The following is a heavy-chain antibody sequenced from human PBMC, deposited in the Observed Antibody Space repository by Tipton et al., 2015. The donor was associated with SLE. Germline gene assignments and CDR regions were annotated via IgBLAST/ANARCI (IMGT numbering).Heavy chain of an antibody. V-gene: IGHV4-34*01. J-gene: IGHJ4*02. CDR1: GGSFSGYY. CDR2: INHSGST. Sequence: TLSLTCAVYGGSFSGYYWSWIRQPPGKGLEWIGEINHSGSTNYNPSLKSRVTISVDTSKNQFSLKLSSVTAADTAVYYCARLGKEDSSGWCPFDSWGQGTLVPVPS. CDR3: ARLGKEDSSGWCPFDS. D-gene: IGHD6-19*01.